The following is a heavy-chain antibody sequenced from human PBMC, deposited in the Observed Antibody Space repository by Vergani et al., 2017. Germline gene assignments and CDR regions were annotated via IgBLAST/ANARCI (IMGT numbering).Heavy chain of an antibody. Sequence: QVHLVESGGGVVQPGRSLRLSCVVSGFTSSYYGMHWVRQAPGKGLEWVAVISYDGTQKYYANSVEGRFTISRDNSKSTLYPQMNSLSTEDTAVYYCATKSCGAPGCQIEYYKEWGQGTLVTVSS. CDR2: ISYDGTQK. CDR1: GFTSSYYG. J-gene: IGHJ4*02. D-gene: IGHD2-21*01. CDR3: ATKSCGAPGCQIEYYKE. V-gene: IGHV3-30*03.